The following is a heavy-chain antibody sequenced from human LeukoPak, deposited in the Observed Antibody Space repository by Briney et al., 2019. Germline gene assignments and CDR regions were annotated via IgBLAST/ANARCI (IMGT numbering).Heavy chain of an antibody. CDR3: ARVMTYGSGSYYSTSDYYYMDV. J-gene: IGHJ6*03. V-gene: IGHV4-39*07. Sequence: SETLSLTCTVSGGSISSSSYYWGWIRQPPGKGLEWIGSIYYSGSTNYNPSLKSRVTMSVDTSKNQFSLKLSSVTAADTAVYYCARVMTYGSGSYYSTSDYYYMDVWGKGTTVTISS. D-gene: IGHD3-10*01. CDR1: GGSISSSSYY. CDR2: IYYSGST.